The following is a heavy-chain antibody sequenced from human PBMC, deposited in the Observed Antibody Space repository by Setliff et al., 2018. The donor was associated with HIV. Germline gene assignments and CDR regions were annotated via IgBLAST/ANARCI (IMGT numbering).Heavy chain of an antibody. V-gene: IGHV1-18*01. Sequence: ASVKVSCKASGYTFTNYAFAWVRQAPGQGLEWMGWISAYNGNTNYADKLQGRVTLTTDTSTTTVYMELRSLRSDDPAVYYCARMPSCSGGSGLPGALYCNHIEACGKGSRGAV. CDR3: ARMPSCSGGSGLPGALYCNHIEA. J-gene: IGHJ6*03. CDR1: GYTFTNYA. CDR2: ISAYNGNT. D-gene: IGHD2-15*01.